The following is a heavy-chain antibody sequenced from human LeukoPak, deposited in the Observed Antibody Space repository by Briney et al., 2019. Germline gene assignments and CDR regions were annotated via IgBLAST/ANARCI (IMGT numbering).Heavy chain of an antibody. D-gene: IGHD4-17*01. V-gene: IGHV3-33*01. CDR3: VRVLTVTFDS. Sequence: PGGSLRLSCAAYGFTFSTYGMHWVRQAPGKGLEWVALVWSDGNGKFYADSVKGGFTISRDNSKNTLYLQMNSLRAEDTAVYYCVRVLTVTFDSWGQGTLVTVSS. J-gene: IGHJ4*02. CDR1: GFTFSTYG. CDR2: VWSDGNGK.